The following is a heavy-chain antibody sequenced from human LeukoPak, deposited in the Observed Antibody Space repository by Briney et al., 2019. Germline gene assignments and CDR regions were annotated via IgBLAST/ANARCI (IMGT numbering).Heavy chain of an antibody. CDR1: GGSISSYY. Sequence: SETLSLTCTVSGGSISSYYWSWIRQPPGKGLEWIGYIYYSGSTNYNPSLKSRVTISVDTSKNQFSLKLSSVTAADTAVYYCARHGDYYDSSGYYYVLNAFDIWGRGTMVTVSS. CDR2: IYYSGST. D-gene: IGHD3-22*01. CDR3: ARHGDYYDSSGYYYVLNAFDI. J-gene: IGHJ3*02. V-gene: IGHV4-59*08.